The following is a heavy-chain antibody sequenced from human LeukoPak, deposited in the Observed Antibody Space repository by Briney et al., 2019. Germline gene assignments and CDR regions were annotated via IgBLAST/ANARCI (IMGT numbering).Heavy chain of an antibody. J-gene: IGHJ5*02. V-gene: IGHV4-59*01. D-gene: IGHD1-20*01. CDR1: GDSIIYYY. CDR2: IYYSGST. CDR3: ARGTNWSDENWFDP. Sequence: PSETLSLTCTVSGDSIIYYYWSWIRQPPGKGLEWIGYIYYSGSTKYNPSLKSRVTISVDTSKNQFSLKLTSVPAADTAVYYCARGTNWSDENWFDPWGQGTLVTVSS.